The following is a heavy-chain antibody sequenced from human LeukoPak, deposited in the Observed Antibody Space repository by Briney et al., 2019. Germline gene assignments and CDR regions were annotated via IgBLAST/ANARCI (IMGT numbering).Heavy chain of an antibody. CDR3: AAYYYDSSGYDLRFY. D-gene: IGHD3-22*01. CDR2: IWYDGSKK. J-gene: IGHJ4*02. Sequence: GRSLRLSXAASGFTFSNYGMHWVCQAPGKGLEWVAVIWYDGSKKYHADSVKGRFTISRDNSKNTLNLQMNSLRVEDTAVYYCAAYYYDSSGYDLRFYWGQGTLVAVSS. CDR1: GFTFSNYG. V-gene: IGHV3-33*01.